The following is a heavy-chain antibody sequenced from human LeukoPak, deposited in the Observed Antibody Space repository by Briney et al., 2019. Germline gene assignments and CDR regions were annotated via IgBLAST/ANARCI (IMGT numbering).Heavy chain of an antibody. V-gene: IGHV3-48*01. CDR3: ARAFDY. CDR1: QFTFRSFD. Sequence: GGSLRLSCAASQFTFRSFDMNWFRQAPGKGLEWVAHISTGSSTKYYADSVKGRFTISRDDAKNSVYLQMNSLRADDTAVYYCARAFDYWGQGTLVTVAS. CDR2: ISTGSSTK. J-gene: IGHJ4*02.